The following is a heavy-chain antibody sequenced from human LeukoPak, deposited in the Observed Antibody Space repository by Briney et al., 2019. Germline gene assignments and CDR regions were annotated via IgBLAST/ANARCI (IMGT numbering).Heavy chain of an antibody. J-gene: IGHJ4*02. CDR2: ISESGSST. Sequence: PGGSLRLSCAASGFIFSSYAMNWVRQTPGKGLEWVSGISESGSSTYYADTVKGRFTISRDNSKNTLYLKINSLRAEDTAVYYCVKTPDNCGCFNFVYWGQETLVTASS. V-gene: IGHV3-23*01. D-gene: IGHD1-20*01. CDR1: GFIFSSYA. CDR3: VKTPDNCGCFNFVY.